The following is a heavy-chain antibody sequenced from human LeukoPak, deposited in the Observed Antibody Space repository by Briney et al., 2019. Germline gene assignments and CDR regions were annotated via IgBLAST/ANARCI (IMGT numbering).Heavy chain of an antibody. V-gene: IGHV3-21*01. CDR2: ISSSSSYI. CDR1: GFTFSSYS. Sequence: PGGSLRLSCAASGFTFSSYSMNWVRRAPGKGLEWVSSISSSSSYIYYADSVKGRFTISRDNAKNSLYLQMNSLRAEDTAVYYCARGAVVAATTDWFDPWGQGTLVTVSS. D-gene: IGHD2-15*01. J-gene: IGHJ5*02. CDR3: ARGAVVAATTDWFDP.